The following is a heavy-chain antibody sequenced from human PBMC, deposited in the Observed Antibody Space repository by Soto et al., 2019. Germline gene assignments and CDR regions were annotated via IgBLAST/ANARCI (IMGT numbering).Heavy chain of an antibody. J-gene: IGHJ6*03. CDR1: GGSISNHY. Sequence: PSETLPLTWTVSGGSISNHYWSWIRQPPGKGLEWIGYIYYSGSTNYNPSLKSRVTISVDTSKNQFSLKLSSVTAADTAVYYCARHEFAMGYDRRYYYMDVWVKGTTVTVSS. V-gene: IGHV4-59*08. CDR2: IYYSGST. D-gene: IGHD5-12*01. CDR3: ARHEFAMGYDRRYYYMDV.